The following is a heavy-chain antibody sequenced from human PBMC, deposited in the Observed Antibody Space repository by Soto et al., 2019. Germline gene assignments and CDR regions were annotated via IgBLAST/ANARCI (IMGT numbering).Heavy chain of an antibody. V-gene: IGHV4-31*03. D-gene: IGHD2-2*01. J-gene: IGHJ5*02. CDR2: IFYSGRT. Sequence: QVQLQESGPGLVKPSQTLSLTCTVSGGSISSGAYYWSWIRHHSGKGLEWIGHIFYSGRTYYNPSLKSRITISVDTSKNQFSLNLTSVTAADTAVYYCARVDYSTSPNLAQPFDPWGQGTLVTVSS. CDR3: ARVDYSTSPNLAQPFDP. CDR1: GGSISSGAYY.